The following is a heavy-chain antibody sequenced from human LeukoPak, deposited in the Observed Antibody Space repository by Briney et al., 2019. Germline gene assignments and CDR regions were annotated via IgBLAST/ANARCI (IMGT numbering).Heavy chain of an antibody. CDR2: ISYDGSNK. CDR3: ARDQPLEDIVVVPAGLFDY. Sequence: PGGSMRLSCAASGFTFSSYAMHWVRQAPGKGLEWVAVISYDGSNKYCADSVKGRFTISRDNSKNTLYLQMNSLRAEDTAVYYCARDQPLEDIVVVPAGLFDYWGQGTLVTVSS. D-gene: IGHD2-2*01. J-gene: IGHJ4*02. V-gene: IGHV3-30-3*01. CDR1: GFTFSSYA.